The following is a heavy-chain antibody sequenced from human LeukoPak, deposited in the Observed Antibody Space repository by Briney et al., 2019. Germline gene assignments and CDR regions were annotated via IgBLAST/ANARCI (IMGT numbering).Heavy chain of an antibody. D-gene: IGHD6-13*01. J-gene: IGHJ5*02. V-gene: IGHV4-34*01. CDR3: ARGLPSSSWWFDP. CDR2: INHSGST. Sequence: SETLSLTCAVYGGSFSGYYWSWIRQPPGKGLEWIGEINHSGSTNYNPSLKSRVTMSVDTSKNQFSLKVTSVTAADTAVYYCARGLPSSSWWFDPWGQGTLVTVSS. CDR1: GGSFSGYY.